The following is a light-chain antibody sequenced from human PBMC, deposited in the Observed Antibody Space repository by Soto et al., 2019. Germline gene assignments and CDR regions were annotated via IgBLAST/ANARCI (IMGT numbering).Light chain of an antibody. V-gene: IGKV3-20*01. CDR1: QRIVSSN. J-gene: IGKJ5*01. CDR2: GAS. Sequence: EVVLRQSPGTLSVSQRERASLSCMASQRIVSSNLAWYQQKPGQAPRLLIYGASTRATGIPDRFSGSGSGTDFTLTISRLESEDFAVYYCQHCSSSLITFGQGTLLEIK. CDR3: QHCSSSLIT.